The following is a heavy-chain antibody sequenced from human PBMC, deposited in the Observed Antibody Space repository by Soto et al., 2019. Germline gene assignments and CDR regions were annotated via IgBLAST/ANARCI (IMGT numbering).Heavy chain of an antibody. J-gene: IGHJ4*02. Sequence: ASVKVSCKASGYTFTSYGISWVRRAPGQGLEWMGWISAYDGNTNYAQKLQGRVTMTTDTSTSTAYTELRSLRSDDTAVYYCAGVFGKDYDYVWGSYRIDYWGQGTLVTVSS. V-gene: IGHV1-18*04. D-gene: IGHD3-16*02. CDR2: ISAYDGNT. CDR3: AGVFGKDYDYVWGSYRIDY. CDR1: GYTFTSYG.